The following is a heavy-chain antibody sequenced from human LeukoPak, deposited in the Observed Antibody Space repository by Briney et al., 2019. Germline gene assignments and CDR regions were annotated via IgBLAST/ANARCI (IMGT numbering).Heavy chain of an antibody. D-gene: IGHD6-19*01. J-gene: IGHJ4*02. CDR1: GDAVYY. CDR2: IYTSGST. CDR3: ARASYSSGWYPIDY. V-gene: IGHV4-4*07. Sequence: SETLSLTCTVSGDAVYYWNWIRQPAGKGLEWIGRIYTSGSTNYNPSLKSRVTMSVDTSKNQFSLKLSSVTAADTAVYYCARASYSSGWYPIDYWGQGTLVTVSS.